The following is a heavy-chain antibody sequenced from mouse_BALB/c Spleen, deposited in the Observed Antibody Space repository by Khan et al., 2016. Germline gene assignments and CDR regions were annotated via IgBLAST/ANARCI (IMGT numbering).Heavy chain of an antibody. J-gene: IGHJ4*01. D-gene: IGHD1-1*01. V-gene: IGHV9-2-1*01. CDR3: SRDYGSSYAMDY. Sequence: QIQLVQSGPELKKPGETVKISCKASGYTFTDYSMHWVKQAPGKGLKWMGWINTETGEPTYADDFKGRFAFSLETSASTAYLQINNLKNEETATYFCSRDYGSSYAMDYWGQGTSVTVSS. CDR2: INTETGEP. CDR1: GYTFTDYS.